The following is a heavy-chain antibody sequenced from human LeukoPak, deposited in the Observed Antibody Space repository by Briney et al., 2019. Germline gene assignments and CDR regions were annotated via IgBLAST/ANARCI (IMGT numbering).Heavy chain of an antibody. V-gene: IGHV3-23*01. CDR3: AKSRDGYNGGAFDI. CDR1: GFTFSSYG. J-gene: IGHJ3*02. CDR2: IGGSGATT. D-gene: IGHD5-24*01. Sequence: AGGSLRLSCAASGFTFSSYGMSWVRQAPGKGLEWVSSIGGSGATTYYADSVKGRFTISRDNSKNTLYLQMDTLRAEDTAVYYCAKSRDGYNGGAFDIWGQGTMVTVSS.